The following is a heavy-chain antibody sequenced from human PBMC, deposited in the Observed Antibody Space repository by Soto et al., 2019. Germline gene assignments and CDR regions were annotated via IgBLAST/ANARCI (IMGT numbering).Heavy chain of an antibody. CDR2: ISATSTYI. D-gene: IGHD1-26*01. V-gene: IGHV3-21*01. CDR3: VRDFSRIVGATADAFDV. J-gene: IGHJ3*01. Sequence: LRLSCAASGFTFSTYCMNWVRQAPWKWLEWVSSISATSTYIYYADSVKGRFSISRDNAKNSLYLQINSLRAEDTAVYYCVRDFSRIVGATADAFDVWDQGTMVTVSS. CDR1: GFTFSTYC.